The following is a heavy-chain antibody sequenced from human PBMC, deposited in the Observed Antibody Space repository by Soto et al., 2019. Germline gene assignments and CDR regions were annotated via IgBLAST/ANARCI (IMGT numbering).Heavy chain of an antibody. CDR2: IRASGEST. J-gene: IGHJ4*02. V-gene: IGHV3-23*01. CDR1: GFTFGSYV. Sequence: EVQLLESGGGLVQPGGSLRLSCAASGFTFGSYVMSWVRQAPGKGLEWVSAIRASGESTYNADSVKGRFTISRDNSKNTVYLQMNSLTAEDTAVFYCARGPDQPFDYWGQGIPVTVSS. CDR3: ARGPDQPFDY.